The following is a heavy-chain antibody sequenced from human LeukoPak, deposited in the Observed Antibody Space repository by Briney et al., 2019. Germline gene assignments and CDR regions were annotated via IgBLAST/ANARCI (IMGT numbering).Heavy chain of an antibody. CDR1: GFTFSSYA. CDR3: AKDIAAAGTYYYYYYGMDV. Sequence: PGGSLRLSCAASGFTFSSYAMSWVRQAPGKGLEWVAVISYDGSNKYYADSVKGRFTISRDNSKNTLYLQMNSLRAEDTAVYYCAKDIAAAGTYYYYYYGMDVWGQGATVTVSS. J-gene: IGHJ6*02. CDR2: ISYDGSNK. V-gene: IGHV3-30*18. D-gene: IGHD6-13*01.